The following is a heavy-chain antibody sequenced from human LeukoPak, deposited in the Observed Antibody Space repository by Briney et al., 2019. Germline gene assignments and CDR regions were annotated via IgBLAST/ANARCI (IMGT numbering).Heavy chain of an antibody. CDR2: IYYSGST. D-gene: IGHD6-13*01. CDR1: GGSISSSSYY. J-gene: IGHJ4*02. Sequence: SETLSLTCTVSGGSISSSSYYWGWIRQPPGKGLEWFGSIYYSGSTYYNPSLKSRVTISVDTSKNQFSLKLSSVTAADTAMYYCVGGYSSSWYDYWGQGTLVTVSS. CDR3: VGGYSSSWYDY. V-gene: IGHV4-39*07.